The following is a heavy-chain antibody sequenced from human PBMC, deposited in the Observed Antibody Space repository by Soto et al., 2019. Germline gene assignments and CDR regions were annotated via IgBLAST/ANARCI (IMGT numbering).Heavy chain of an antibody. CDR2: IYYSGNT. J-gene: IGHJ4*02. CDR1: GGSISSGGYY. D-gene: IGHD4-17*01. CDR3: ARINDYGGNSVGYFDY. V-gene: IGHV4-31*03. Sequence: SEPLSLTCTVSGGSISSGGYYWNWIRQHPAKGLEWIGYIYYSGNTYYNPSLKSRVTISVDTSKNRFSLKLSSVTAADTAVYYCARINDYGGNSVGYFDYWGQGTLVTVSS.